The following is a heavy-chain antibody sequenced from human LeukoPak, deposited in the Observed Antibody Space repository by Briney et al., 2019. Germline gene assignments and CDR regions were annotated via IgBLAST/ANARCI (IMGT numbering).Heavy chain of an antibody. D-gene: IGHD6-25*01. Sequence: ASVTVSCKASGYTFTNYHINGVRQATGQGLEWMGWMNPNNGDSGYAQKFQGRVTITRDTSISTSYMELRSLRSDDTAVYFCARTTSFTASGYDYWGQGTLVTVSS. J-gene: IGHJ4*02. CDR3: ARTTSFTASGYDY. V-gene: IGHV1-8*03. CDR1: GYTFTNYH. CDR2: MNPNNGDS.